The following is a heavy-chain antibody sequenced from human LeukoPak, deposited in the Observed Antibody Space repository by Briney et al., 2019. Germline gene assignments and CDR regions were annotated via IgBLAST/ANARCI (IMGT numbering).Heavy chain of an antibody. CDR2: IYYSGNT. Sequence: PSETLSLTCTVSGGSISSSSSYWGWIRQPPGKGLGWIGTIYYSGNTYYNPSLKSRVTISVDTSKNQFSLKLSSVTAADTAVYYCARHHGDLYSYYYMDVWGKGTTVTVSS. CDR3: ARHHGDLYSYYYMDV. CDR1: GGSISSSSSY. J-gene: IGHJ6*03. V-gene: IGHV4-39*01. D-gene: IGHD7-27*01.